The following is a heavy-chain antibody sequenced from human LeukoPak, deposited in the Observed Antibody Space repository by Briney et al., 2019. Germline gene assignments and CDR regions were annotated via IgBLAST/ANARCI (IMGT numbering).Heavy chain of an antibody. CDR1: GGSISSYY. D-gene: IGHD1-1*01. CDR3: AGPGERDDTFDF. CDR2: ISYSGST. Sequence: SETLSLTCTVSGGSISSYYWSWIRQPPGKGLEWIGYISYSGSTNYNPSLKSRVTISVDTSKNQFSLKLSSVTAADTAVYYCAGPGERDDTFDFWGQGTMVTVSS. V-gene: IGHV4-59*08. J-gene: IGHJ3*01.